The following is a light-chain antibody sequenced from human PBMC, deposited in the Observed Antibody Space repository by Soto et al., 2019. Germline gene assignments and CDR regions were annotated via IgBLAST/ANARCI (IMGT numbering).Light chain of an antibody. CDR2: RNN. J-gene: IGLJ1*01. V-gene: IGLV1-47*01. Sequence: QPVLTQPPSASGTPGQRVTISCSGSSSNIGSDYVYWYQQLPGTAPKLLIYRNNQRPSGVPDRFSGSKSGTSASLAISGLRSEDEAAYYCAIWDDSLKVFGTGTKVTVL. CDR1: SSNIGSDY. CDR3: AIWDDSLKV.